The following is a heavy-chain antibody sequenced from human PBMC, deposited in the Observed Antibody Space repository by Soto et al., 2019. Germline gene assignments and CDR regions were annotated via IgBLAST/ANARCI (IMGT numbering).Heavy chain of an antibody. Sequence: ASVNVSCKASGYTFTSYDINWVRQATGQGLEWMGWMNPNSGNTGYAQKFQGRVTMTRNTSISTAYMELSSLRSEDTAVYYCAANRGSGHPLDAFDIWGQGTMVTVSS. CDR1: GYTFTSYD. V-gene: IGHV1-8*01. CDR2: MNPNSGNT. CDR3: AANRGSGHPLDAFDI. D-gene: IGHD2-15*01. J-gene: IGHJ3*02.